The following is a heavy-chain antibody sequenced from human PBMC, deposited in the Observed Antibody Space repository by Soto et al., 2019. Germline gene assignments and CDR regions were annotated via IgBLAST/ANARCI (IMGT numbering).Heavy chain of an antibody. D-gene: IGHD3-3*01. CDR1: GGSFSGYY. Sequence: SSETLSLTCAVYGGSFSGYYWSWIRQPPGKGLEWIGEINHSGSTNYNPSLKSRVTVSVDTSKNQFSLKLSSVTAADTAVYYCARSRNYDFWSGYRIPHYFDYWGQGTLVTVSS. J-gene: IGHJ4*02. CDR2: INHSGST. CDR3: ARSRNYDFWSGYRIPHYFDY. V-gene: IGHV4-34*01.